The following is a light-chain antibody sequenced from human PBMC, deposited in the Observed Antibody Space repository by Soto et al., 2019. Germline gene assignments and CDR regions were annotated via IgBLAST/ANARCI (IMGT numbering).Light chain of an antibody. CDR1: QAISSW. J-gene: IGKJ2*01. V-gene: IGKV1-12*01. CDR2: AAS. CDR3: EQANSFPYT. Sequence: DLQMTQSPSSVSASVGDRVTITCRASQAISSWLAWYQQKPGKAPKVLIYAASSLQSGVPSRFTCSASGTDFTLTISSLQPEDFATYYCEQANSFPYTFGQGTKLEIK.